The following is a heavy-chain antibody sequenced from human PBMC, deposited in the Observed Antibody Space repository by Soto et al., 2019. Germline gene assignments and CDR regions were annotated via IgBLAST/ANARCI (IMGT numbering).Heavy chain of an antibody. CDR1: GFTFSSYG. CDR3: ARGRYYDSSGYFDY. CDR2: IWYDGSNK. V-gene: IGHV3-33*01. D-gene: IGHD3-22*01. J-gene: IGHJ4*02. Sequence: QVQLVESGGGVVQPGRSLRLSCAASGFTFSSYGMHWVRQAPGKGLEWVAVIWYDGSNKYYADSVKGRFTISRDNPKNTLYLQMNSLRAEDTAVYYCARGRYYDSSGYFDYWGQGTLVTVSS.